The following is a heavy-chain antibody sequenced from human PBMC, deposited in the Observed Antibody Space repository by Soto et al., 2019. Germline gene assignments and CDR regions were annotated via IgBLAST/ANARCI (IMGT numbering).Heavy chain of an antibody. D-gene: IGHD1-1*01. CDR3: VKESYNRRGDFGY. CDR1: GFTFSRFS. Sequence: PGGSLTLSCEAHGFTFSRFSMSWFRQAPGKGPEWVSGISETGDGTYHIDSVKGRFASSRDNSRDTLYLQMNRLRAEDMALYYCVKESYNRRGDFGYWGQGTLVTSPQ. V-gene: IGHV3-23*01. CDR2: ISETGDGT. J-gene: IGHJ4*02.